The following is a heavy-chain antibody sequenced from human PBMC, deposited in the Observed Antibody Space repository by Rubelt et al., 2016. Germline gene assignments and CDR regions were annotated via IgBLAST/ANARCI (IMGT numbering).Heavy chain of an antibody. D-gene: IGHD3-10*01. CDR1: GGTFSSYA. CDR3: ARGVEYYYGSRTNWFDP. J-gene: IGHJ5*02. Sequence: QVQLVQSGAEVKKPGSSVKVSCKASGGTFSSYAISWVRQAPGQGLEWMGRIIPIIGLAKYAQKCQGRGRVTADKSTGTAYMGLSSLRAEDTAVYYCARGVEYYYGSRTNWFDPWGQGTLVTVSS. V-gene: IGHV1-69*04. CDR2: IIPIIGLA.